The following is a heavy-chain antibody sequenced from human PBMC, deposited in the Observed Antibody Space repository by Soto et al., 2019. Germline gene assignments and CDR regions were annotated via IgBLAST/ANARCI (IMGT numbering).Heavy chain of an antibody. Sequence: QLQLQESGPGLVKPSETLSLTCTVSGGSISSSSYYWGWIRQPPGKGLEWIGSIYYSGSTYYNPSLKSRVTLAAATSKNPYSLRLSSVTAADTAVYYCARHYEGIQLWLPPLAYWGQGTLVTVSS. D-gene: IGHD5-18*01. CDR1: GGSISSSSYY. J-gene: IGHJ4*02. CDR3: ARHYEGIQLWLPPLAY. V-gene: IGHV4-39*01. CDR2: IYYSGST.